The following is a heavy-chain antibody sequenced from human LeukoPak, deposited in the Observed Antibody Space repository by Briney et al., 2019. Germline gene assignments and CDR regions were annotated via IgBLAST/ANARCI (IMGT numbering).Heavy chain of an antibody. D-gene: IGHD1-26*01. CDR2: INPNSGAT. V-gene: IGHV1-2*02. CDR3: ARGRLGEWDNWFDP. Sequence: ASVKVSCKASGYTFTGYYIHWVRQAPGQGLEWMAWINPNSGATNYAQKFQGRVSMTRDTSISTAYMALSRLTSDDTAVYFRARGRLGEWDNWFDPWGQGTLVTVSS. CDR1: GYTFTGYY. J-gene: IGHJ5*02.